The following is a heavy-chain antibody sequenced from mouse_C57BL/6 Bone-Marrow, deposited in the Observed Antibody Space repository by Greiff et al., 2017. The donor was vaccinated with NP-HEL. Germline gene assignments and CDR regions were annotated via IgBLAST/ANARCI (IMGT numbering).Heavy chain of an antibody. Sequence: VQLQQSGAELVKPGASVKISCKASGYAFSSYWMNWVKQRPGKGLEWIGQIYPGDGDTNYNGKFKGKATLTADKSSSTAYMQLSSLTSEDSAVYFCARRGFITTVVEGFDYWGQGTTLTVSS. V-gene: IGHV1-80*01. D-gene: IGHD1-1*01. CDR1: GYAFSSYW. CDR3: ARRGFITTVVEGFDY. J-gene: IGHJ2*01. CDR2: IYPGDGDT.